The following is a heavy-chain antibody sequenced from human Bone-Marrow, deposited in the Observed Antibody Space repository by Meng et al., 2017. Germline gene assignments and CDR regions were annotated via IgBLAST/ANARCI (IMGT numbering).Heavy chain of an antibody. V-gene: IGHV4-4*02. CDR2: FHHSGTT. CDR1: GASLSSGYW. CDR3: AASSGWYRIDS. J-gene: IGHJ4*02. D-gene: IGHD6-19*01. Sequence: QVQPQPWVAGLVKRSGTLSLTFGFSGASLSSGYWWTWVRQPPGKGLEWNGEFHHSGTTNYNPSLRSRVTISVDTSKNQFSLRLTYVTAADTAVYYCAASSGWYRIDSWGQGTLVTVSS.